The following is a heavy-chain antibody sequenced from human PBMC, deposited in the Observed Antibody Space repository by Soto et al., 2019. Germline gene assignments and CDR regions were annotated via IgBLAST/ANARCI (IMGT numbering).Heavy chain of an antibody. CDR1: GDYISSYY. CDR3: ARDKGAGVADKDAFDI. D-gene: IGHD3-3*01. Sequence: SETLSLTCTVSGDYISSYYCSWIRQPPGKGLEWIGYIYYSGSTNYNPSLKSRVTISVDTSKNQFSLKLSSVTAADTAVYYCARDKGAGVADKDAFDIWGQGTMVTVSS. CDR2: IYYSGST. J-gene: IGHJ3*02. V-gene: IGHV4-59*01.